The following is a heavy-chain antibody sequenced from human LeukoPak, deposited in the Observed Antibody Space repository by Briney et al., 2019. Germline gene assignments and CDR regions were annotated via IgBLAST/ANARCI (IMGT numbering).Heavy chain of an antibody. CDR2: INHSGST. Sequence: PSETLSLTCAVFGGSFSGYYWTWIRQPPGKGLEWIGEINHSGSTNYNPSLKSRVTTSVDTSKHQFSLRLNSVTAADTAVYYCARGPVVDYFGGSGYYYFDSWGQGTPVTVSS. J-gene: IGHJ4*02. CDR3: ARGPVVDYFGGSGYYYFDS. CDR1: GGSFSGYY. D-gene: IGHD3-22*01. V-gene: IGHV4-34*01.